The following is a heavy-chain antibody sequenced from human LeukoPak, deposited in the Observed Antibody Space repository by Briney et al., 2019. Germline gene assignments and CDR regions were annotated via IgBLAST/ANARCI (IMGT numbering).Heavy chain of an antibody. CDR2: INPNSGGT. D-gene: IGHD3-10*01. CDR1: GYTFTGYY. J-gene: IGHJ5*02. CDR3: ASAYGSGSSRDWFDP. V-gene: IGHV1-2*02. Sequence: ASVKVSCKASGYTFTGYYMHWVRQAPGQGLEWMGWINPNSGGTSYAQKFQGRVTMTRDTSISTAYMELSRLRSDDTAVYYCASAYGSGSSRDWFDPWGQGTLVTVSS.